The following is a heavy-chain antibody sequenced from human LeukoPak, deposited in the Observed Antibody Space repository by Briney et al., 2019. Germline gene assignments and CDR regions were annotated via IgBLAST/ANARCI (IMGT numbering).Heavy chain of an antibody. D-gene: IGHD2-15*01. CDR2: INHSGST. Sequence: SETLSLTCAVYGGSFSGYYWSWIRQPPGKGLEWIGEINHSGSTNYNPSLKSRVTISVDTSKNQFSLKLSSVTAADTAVYYCARGQDPNIVVVVAATRVTWFDPWGQGTLVTVSS. V-gene: IGHV4-34*01. CDR1: GGSFSGYY. J-gene: IGHJ5*02. CDR3: ARGQDPNIVVVVAATRVTWFDP.